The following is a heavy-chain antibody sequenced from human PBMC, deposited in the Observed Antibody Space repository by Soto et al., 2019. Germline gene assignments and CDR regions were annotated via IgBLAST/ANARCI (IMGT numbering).Heavy chain of an antibody. J-gene: IGHJ6*02. CDR3: ARDPGVHKKGIGMDV. V-gene: IGHV1-69*13. Sequence: AASVKVSCKASGGTFSSYAISWVRQAPGQGLEWMGGIIPIFGTANYAQKFQGRVTITADESTSTAYMELSSLRSEDTAVYYCARDPGVHKKGIGMDVWGQGTTVTVSS. D-gene: IGHD2-8*01. CDR1: GGTFSSYA. CDR2: IIPIFGTA.